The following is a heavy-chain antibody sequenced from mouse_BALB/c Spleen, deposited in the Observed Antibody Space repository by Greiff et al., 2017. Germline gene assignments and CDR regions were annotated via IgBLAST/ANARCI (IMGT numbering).Heavy chain of an antibody. J-gene: IGHJ2*01. CDR2: ISSGGST. CDR1: GFTFSSYA. D-gene: IGHD1-2*01. Sequence: DVHLVESGGGLVKPGGSLKLSCAASGFTFSSYAMSWVRQTPEKRLEWVASISSGGSTYYPDSVKGRFTISRDNARNILYLQMSSLRSEDTAMYYCARRHYYGYPDYWGQGTTLTVSS. CDR3: ARRHYYGYPDY. V-gene: IGHV5-6-5*01.